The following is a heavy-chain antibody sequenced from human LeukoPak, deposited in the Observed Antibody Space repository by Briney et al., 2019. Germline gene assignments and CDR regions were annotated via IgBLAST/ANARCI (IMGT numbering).Heavy chain of an antibody. CDR1: GGPISSSSYY. J-gene: IGHJ6*03. CDR3: AVTLKKYYYYYVDV. V-gene: IGHV4-39*01. D-gene: IGHD2-21*02. Sequence: PSETLSLTCTVSGGPISSSSYYWGRIRQPPGKGLEWIGSIYYSGSTYYNPSRKSRVTICVDTSKNQFSQKLSSVTAADTAVYDCAVTLKKYYYYYVDVWGEGTTVTVCS. CDR2: IYYSGST.